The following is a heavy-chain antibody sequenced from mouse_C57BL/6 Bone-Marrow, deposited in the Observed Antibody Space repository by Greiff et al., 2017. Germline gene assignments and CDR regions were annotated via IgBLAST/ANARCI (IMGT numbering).Heavy chain of an antibody. V-gene: IGHV1-58*01. CDR3: ARSGGLWLRRLFAY. CDR2: IYIGNGYT. CDR1: GYTFTSYG. Sequence: VQLKESGAELVRPGSSVKMSCKTSGYTFTSYGINWVKQRPGQGLEWIGYIYIGNGYTEYNEKFKGKATLTSDTSSSTAYMQLSSLTSEDSAIXFCARSGGLWLRRLFAYWGQGTLVTVSA. J-gene: IGHJ3*01. D-gene: IGHD2-2*01.